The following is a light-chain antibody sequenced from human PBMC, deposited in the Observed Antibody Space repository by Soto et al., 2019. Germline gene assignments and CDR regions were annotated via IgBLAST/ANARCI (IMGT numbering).Light chain of an antibody. CDR2: AAD. CDR3: QQLHNYPMSI. CDR1: QGMSGH. V-gene: IGKV1-9*01. J-gene: IGKJ3*01. Sequence: DIQLTQSPSFLSASIGDRVTITCRASQGMSGHLAWYQQKPGKPPELLIYAADTLQSGVPSRFSGSRSGTEFTLAISSLQPEDVATYYCQQLHNYPMSIFGPGTTVDIK.